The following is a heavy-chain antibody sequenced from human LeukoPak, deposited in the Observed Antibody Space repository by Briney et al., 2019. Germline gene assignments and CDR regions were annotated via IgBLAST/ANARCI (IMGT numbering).Heavy chain of an antibody. CDR2: ISWNSHSI. CDR3: VKDWGSSGKGNFQH. J-gene: IGHJ1*01. CDR1: GITFDDNA. V-gene: IGHV3-9*01. Sequence: PGGSLRLSCAASGITFDDNAMHWVRQAPGKGLEWVSGISWNSHSIGYADSVKGRFTISRDNAKNSLYLQMNSLRADDTALYYCVKDWGSSGKGNFQHWGQGTLVTVSS. D-gene: IGHD6-19*01.